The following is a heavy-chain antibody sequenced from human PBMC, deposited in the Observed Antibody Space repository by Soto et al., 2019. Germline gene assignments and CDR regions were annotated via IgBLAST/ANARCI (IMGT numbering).Heavy chain of an antibody. V-gene: IGHV4-59*08. J-gene: IGHJ4*02. Sequence: PSETLSLTCTVSGGSISSYYWSWIRQPPGKGLEWIGYIYYSGSTNYNPSLKSRVTISVDTSKNQFSLKLSSVTAADTAVYYCARRPGSSTFDYWGQGTLVTVSS. D-gene: IGHD6-13*01. CDR3: ARRPGSSTFDY. CDR1: GGSISSYY. CDR2: IYYSGST.